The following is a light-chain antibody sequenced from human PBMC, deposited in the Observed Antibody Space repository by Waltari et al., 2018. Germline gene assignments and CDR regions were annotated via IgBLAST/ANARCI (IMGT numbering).Light chain of an antibody. Sequence: QSALTQPASVSGTPGQSITISCSGTTSDVWSSDLVSWYQQHPGEAPKRLICEVFKRPPDTSSRFSGAKSGSTASLTISGLQPEDEADYYCCSYAGRGTYVFGSGTKVTVL. V-gene: IGLV2-23*02. CDR3: CSYAGRGTYV. CDR1: TSDVWSSDL. CDR2: EVF. J-gene: IGLJ1*01.